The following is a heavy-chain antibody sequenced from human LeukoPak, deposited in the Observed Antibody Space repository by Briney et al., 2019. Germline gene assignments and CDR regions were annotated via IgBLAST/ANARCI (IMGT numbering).Heavy chain of an antibody. J-gene: IGHJ4*01. V-gene: IGHV3-21*01. D-gene: IGHD5-24*01. CDR2: FSGSGGST. Sequence: PGGSLRLSCAASGFTFSSYSMNWVRQAPGKGLEWVSGFSGSGGSTYYADSVKGRFTISRDNAKNSLYLELNSLRAEDTGVYFCARDRGWQQFDYWGQGTLVTVSS. CDR3: ARDRGWQQFDY. CDR1: GFTFSSYS.